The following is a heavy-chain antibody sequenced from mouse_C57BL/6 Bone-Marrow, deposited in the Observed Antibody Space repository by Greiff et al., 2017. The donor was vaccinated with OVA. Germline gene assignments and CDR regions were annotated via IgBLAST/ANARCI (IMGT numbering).Heavy chain of an antibody. Sequence: VQLQQSGPGLVQPSQSLSITCTVSGFSLTSYGVHWVRQSPGKGLEWLGVIWRGGSTDYNAAFMSRLSITKDNSKSQVFFKMNSLQADDTAIYYCAKADGSRNWYFDVWGTGTTVTVSS. CDR3: AKADGSRNWYFDV. J-gene: IGHJ1*03. D-gene: IGHD1-1*01. CDR2: IWRGGST. V-gene: IGHV2-5*01. CDR1: GFSLTSYG.